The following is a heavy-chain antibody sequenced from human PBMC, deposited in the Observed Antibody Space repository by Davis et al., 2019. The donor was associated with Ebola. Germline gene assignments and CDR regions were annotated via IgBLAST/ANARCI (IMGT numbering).Heavy chain of an antibody. Sequence: GESLKISCAASGFTFSSYWMHWVRQAPGKGLVWVSRINSDGSGTTHAGSVKGRFTISRDNAKNTLYLQMNSLRAEDTAVYHCVRGYSINYFFWGQGTLVTVSS. V-gene: IGHV3-74*03. CDR3: VRGYSINYFF. J-gene: IGHJ4*02. D-gene: IGHD2/OR15-2a*01. CDR1: GFTFSSYW. CDR2: INSDGSGT.